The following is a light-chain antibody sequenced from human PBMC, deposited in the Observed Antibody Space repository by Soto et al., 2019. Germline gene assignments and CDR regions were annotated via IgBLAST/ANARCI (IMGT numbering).Light chain of an antibody. V-gene: IGKV3-15*01. CDR3: QQYKDWPPIT. CDR2: DTS. Sequence: EIVMTQSQASLSVYPGERATLSCRASQSVDIYLAWYQQRPGQAPRLLIYDTSIRAPGIPATFSGSGSGTEFTLTISSLQSEDVAVYYCQQYKDWPPITFGGGTKVQIK. CDR1: QSVDIY. J-gene: IGKJ4*01.